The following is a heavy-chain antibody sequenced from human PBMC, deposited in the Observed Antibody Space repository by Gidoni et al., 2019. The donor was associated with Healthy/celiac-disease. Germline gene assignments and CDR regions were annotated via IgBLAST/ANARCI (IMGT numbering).Heavy chain of an antibody. J-gene: IGHJ5*02. CDR2: IYYSGST. CDR1: GGSISSSSYY. V-gene: IGHV4-39*01. Sequence: KLQESGPGLVKPSETLSLTCTVSGGSISSSSYYWGWIRQPPGKGLEWIGSIYYSGSTYYNPSLKSRVTISVDTSKNQFSLKLSSVTAADTAVYYCARLRRSIAGGGFDPWGQGTLVTVSS. D-gene: IGHD6-6*01. CDR3: ARLRRSIAGGGFDP.